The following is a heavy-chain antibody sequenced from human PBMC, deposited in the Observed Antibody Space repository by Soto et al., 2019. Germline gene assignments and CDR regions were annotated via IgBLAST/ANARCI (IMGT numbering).Heavy chain of an antibody. D-gene: IGHD3-3*01. CDR2: ISSSSSYI. CDR1: GFTFSSYS. Sequence: PGGSLRLSCAASGFTFSSYSMNWVRQAPGKGLEWVSSISSSSSYIYYADSVKGRFTISRDNAKNSLYLQMNSLRAEDTAVYYCAGERTYYDFWSGYSPNNWFDPWGQGTLVTVSS. J-gene: IGHJ5*02. CDR3: AGERTYYDFWSGYSPNNWFDP. V-gene: IGHV3-21*01.